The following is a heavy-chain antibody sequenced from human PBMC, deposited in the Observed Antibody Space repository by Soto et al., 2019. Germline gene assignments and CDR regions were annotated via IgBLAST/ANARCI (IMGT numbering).Heavy chain of an antibody. D-gene: IGHD3-22*01. V-gene: IGHV3-15*07. CDR2: IKSKTDGGTT. J-gene: IGHJ4*02. CDR3: TTEVYYYDSSGYYAKPYFDY. CDR1: GFTFSNAW. Sequence: PGGSLRLSCAASGFTFSNAWMNWVRQAPGKGLEWVGRIKSKTDGGTTDYAAPVKGRFTISRDDSKNTLYLQMNSLKTEDTAVYYCTTEVYYYDSSGYYAKPYFDYWGQGTLVTVSS.